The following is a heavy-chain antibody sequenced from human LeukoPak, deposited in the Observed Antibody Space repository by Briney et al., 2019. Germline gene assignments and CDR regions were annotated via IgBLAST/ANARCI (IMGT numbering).Heavy chain of an antibody. CDR2: IYASGST. CDR1: GESFSAYY. V-gene: IGHV4-4*07. CDR3: ARDHKSSWYGGWFDP. J-gene: IGHJ5*02. D-gene: IGHD6-13*01. Sequence: SETLSLTCAVFGESFSAYYWSWIRQPAGKGLEWIGRIYASGSTNYNPSLKSRVTMSVDTSKNQFSLKLSSVTAADTAVYYCARDHKSSWYGGWFDPWGQGTLVTVSS.